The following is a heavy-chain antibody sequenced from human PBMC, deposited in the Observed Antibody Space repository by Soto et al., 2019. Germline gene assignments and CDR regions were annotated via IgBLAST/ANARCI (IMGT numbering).Heavy chain of an antibody. Sequence: ASVKLSCEASGYTFTGYNIHWVRRAPGQGLEWMGWINPNDGGTTYAQNFQGWVTMTRDTSINTAYMDLTRLTSDDTAMYYCARGHGSDPSFDYWGQGTLVTVSS. J-gene: IGHJ4*02. V-gene: IGHV1-2*04. CDR2: INPNDGGT. CDR1: GYTFTGYN. CDR3: ARGHGSDPSFDY. D-gene: IGHD6-19*01.